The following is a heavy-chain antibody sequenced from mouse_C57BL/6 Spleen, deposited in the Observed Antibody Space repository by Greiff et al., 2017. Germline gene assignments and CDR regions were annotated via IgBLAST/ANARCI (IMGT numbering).Heavy chain of an antibody. CDR1: GFTFSSYA. V-gene: IGHV5-4*03. CDR3: ARGGLLPTEGFAY. CDR2: ISDGGSYT. Sequence: EVKLVESGGGLVKPGGSLKLSCAASGFTFSSYAMSWVRQTPEKRLEWVATISDGGSYTYYPDNVKGRFTISRDNAKNNLYLQMSHLKSEDTAMYYCARGGLLPTEGFAYWGQGTLVTVSA. J-gene: IGHJ3*01. D-gene: IGHD5-5*01.